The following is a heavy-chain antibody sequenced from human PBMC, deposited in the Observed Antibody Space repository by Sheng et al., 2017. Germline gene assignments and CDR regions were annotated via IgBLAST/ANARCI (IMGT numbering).Heavy chain of an antibody. CDR2: ISSSGSTI. D-gene: IGHD6-13*01. J-gene: IGHJ4*02. Sequence: EVQLVESGGGLVQPGGSLRLSCVASGFTFSSYEMNWVRQAPGKGLEWVSYISSSGSTIYYADSVKGRFTISRDNAKNSLYLQMNSLRAEDTAVYYCARLAAAAHYWGQGTLVTVSS. V-gene: IGHV3-48*03. CDR3: ARLAAAAHY. CDR1: GFTFSSYE.